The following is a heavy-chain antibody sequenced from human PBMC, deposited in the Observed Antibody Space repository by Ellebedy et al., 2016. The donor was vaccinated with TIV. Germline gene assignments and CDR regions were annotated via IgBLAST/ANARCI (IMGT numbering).Heavy chain of an antibody. J-gene: IGHJ6*02. CDR2: INQDGSEK. CDR1: GFTFSNYW. Sequence: GESLKISXADSGFTFSNYWMNWVRQAPGKGLEWVANINQDGSEKYYVDSVKGRFTISRDNAKNSLYLQMNSLRAEDTAVYYCAREGKAYYYGMDVWGQGTTVTVSS. V-gene: IGHV3-7*01. CDR3: AREGKAYYYGMDV.